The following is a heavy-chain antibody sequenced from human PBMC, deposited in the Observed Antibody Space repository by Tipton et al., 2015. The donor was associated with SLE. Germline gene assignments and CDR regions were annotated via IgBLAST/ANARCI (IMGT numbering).Heavy chain of an antibody. Sequence: TLSLTCAVYGGSFRGYYWSWIRQPPGKGLEWIGEINHSGSTNYNPSLKSRVIISVDTSKNQFSLKLSSVTAADTAIYYCAREMGFDSSGNYNPFDYWGQGTLVTVSS. J-gene: IGHJ4*02. V-gene: IGHV4-34*01. D-gene: IGHD3-22*01. CDR3: AREMGFDSSGNYNPFDY. CDR2: INHSGST. CDR1: GGSFRGYY.